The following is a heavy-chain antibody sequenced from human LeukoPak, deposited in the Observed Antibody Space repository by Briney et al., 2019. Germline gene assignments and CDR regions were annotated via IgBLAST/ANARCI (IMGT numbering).Heavy chain of an antibody. CDR3: AKDVYSSGTGYFDY. V-gene: IGHV3-30*02. CDR2: IRYDGSNK. Sequence: GGSLRLSCAASGFTFSTYWMNWVRQAPGRGLEWVAFIRYDGSNKYYADSVKGRFTISRDNSKNTLYLQMNSLRAEDTALYYCAKDVYSSGTGYFDYWGQGTLVTVSS. J-gene: IGHJ4*02. CDR1: GFTFSTYW. D-gene: IGHD6-19*01.